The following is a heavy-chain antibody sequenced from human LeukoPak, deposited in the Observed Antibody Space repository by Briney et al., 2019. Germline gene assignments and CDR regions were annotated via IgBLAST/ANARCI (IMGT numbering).Heavy chain of an antibody. CDR3: ARDGYGPPPGY. Sequence: GGSLRLSCAASGFTFDDYGMSWVRQAPGKGLEWVSSISSSSSYIYYADSVKGRFTISRDNAKNSLYLQMNSLRAEDTAVYYCARDGYGPPPGYWGQGTLVTVSS. CDR2: ISSSSSYI. V-gene: IGHV3-21*01. CDR1: GFTFDDYG. J-gene: IGHJ4*02. D-gene: IGHD5-18*01.